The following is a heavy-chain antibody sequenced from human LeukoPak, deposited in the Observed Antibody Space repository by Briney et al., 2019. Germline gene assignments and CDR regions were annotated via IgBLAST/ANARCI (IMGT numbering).Heavy chain of an antibody. CDR1: GFTFSSYG. CDR3: ARSNTVISNYYYGMDV. CDR2: ISYDGTNK. D-gene: IGHD2/OR15-2a*01. J-gene: IGHJ6*02. Sequence: GGSLRLSCAASGFTFSSYGMHWVRQAPGKGLEWVALISYDGTNKYYADSVKGRFTISRDNSKNTLDLQMSSLRAEDTAEYYCARSNTVISNYYYGMDVWGQGTTVTVSS. V-gene: IGHV3-30*03.